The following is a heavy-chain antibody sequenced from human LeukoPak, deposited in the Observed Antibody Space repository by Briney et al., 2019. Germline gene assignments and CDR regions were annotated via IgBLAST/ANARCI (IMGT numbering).Heavy chain of an antibody. J-gene: IGHJ4*02. D-gene: IGHD5-18*01. Sequence: SETLSLTCTVSGGSISSYYWSWIRQPPGKGLEWIGYIYYSGSTNYNPSLKSRVTISVDTSKNQFSLKLSSVTAADTAVYYCARDSGYSYGPFDYWGQGTLVAVSS. V-gene: IGHV4-59*01. CDR2: IYYSGST. CDR1: GGSISSYY. CDR3: ARDSGYSYGPFDY.